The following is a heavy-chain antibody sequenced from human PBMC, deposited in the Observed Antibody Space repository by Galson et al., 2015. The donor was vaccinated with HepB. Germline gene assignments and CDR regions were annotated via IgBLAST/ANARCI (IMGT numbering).Heavy chain of an antibody. CDR2: IKPGDSST. CDR1: GYTFTSYY. V-gene: IGHV1-46*01. CDR3: ARRASSMAKTFDY. D-gene: IGHD5-24*01. J-gene: IGHJ4*02. Sequence: SVKVSCKASGYTFTSYYMHWVRQAPGQGLEWMGVIKPGDSSTGYAQKFRGRVALTRDTSTRTVYMELSSLRSEDTAVYYCARRASSMAKTFDYWGQGTLLTVSS.